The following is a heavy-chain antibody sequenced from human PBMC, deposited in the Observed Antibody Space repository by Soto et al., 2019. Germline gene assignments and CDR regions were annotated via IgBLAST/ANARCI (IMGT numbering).Heavy chain of an antibody. V-gene: IGHV3-64*07. Sequence: EVQLLESGGGLVQPGGSLRLSCSASGFIFRNYNMHWVRQAPGKGLEYVSGISSNGGSTFYADSVKGRFSISRDNSKXXXXXXXXXXXXXXXGXYYCARADYGTFDNWGQGTLVAVSS. CDR2: ISSNGGST. CDR3: ARADYGTFDN. J-gene: IGHJ4*02. CDR1: GFIFRNYN. D-gene: IGHD4-17*01.